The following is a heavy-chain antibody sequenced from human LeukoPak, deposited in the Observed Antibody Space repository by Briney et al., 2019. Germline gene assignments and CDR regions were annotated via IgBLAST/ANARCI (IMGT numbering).Heavy chain of an antibody. J-gene: IGHJ4*02. V-gene: IGHV3-7*01. CDR2: IKQDGSEK. D-gene: IGHD3-16*02. CDR3: ARKGLYYYVWGSYRYFDY. CDR1: GFTFSSYW. Sequence: GGSLRLSCAASGFTFSSYWMSWVRQAPGKGLEWVANIKQDGSEKYYVDSVKGRFTISRDNAKNSLYLQMNSLRAEDTAVYYCARKGLYYYVWGSYRYFDYWGQGTLVTVSS.